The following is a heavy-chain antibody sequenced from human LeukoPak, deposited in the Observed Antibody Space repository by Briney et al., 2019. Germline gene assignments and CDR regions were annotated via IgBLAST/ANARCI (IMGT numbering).Heavy chain of an antibody. V-gene: IGHV4-61*02. CDR1: GRSISSGCYY. CDR3: TSDLVVVRLATGVCY. D-gene: IGHD2-2*01. Sequence: SETLSLTCTVSGRSISSGCYYWSWIRQPAGKALEWSGRIYTSGSTNYNRSLKSRVTLSVDTSKTQFSLKLRSVTAADSAAYYGTSDLVVVRLATGVCYWG. CDR2: IYTSGST. J-gene: IGHJ4*01.